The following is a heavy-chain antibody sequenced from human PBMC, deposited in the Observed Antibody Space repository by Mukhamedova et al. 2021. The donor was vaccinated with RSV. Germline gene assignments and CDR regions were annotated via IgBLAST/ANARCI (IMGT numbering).Heavy chain of an antibody. J-gene: IGHJ4*02. V-gene: IGHV3-21*01. CDR2: ISSSSSYM. Sequence: GKGLEWVSSISSSSSYMYYADSVKGRFTISRDNAKNSLFLQMNSLRVEDTAVYYCARAWYDTSGYSDYWGQGTLVTVSS. CDR3: ARAWYDTSGYSDY. D-gene: IGHD3-22*01.